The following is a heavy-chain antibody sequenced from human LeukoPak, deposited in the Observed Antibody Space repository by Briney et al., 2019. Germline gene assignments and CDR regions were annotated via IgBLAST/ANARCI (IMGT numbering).Heavy chain of an antibody. CDR3: AKDLGGGDIVVVPAAHLAPSDAFDI. Sequence: GGSLRLSCAASGFTFSSYAMSWVRQAPGKGLEWVSAISGSGGSTYYADSVKGRFTISRDNSKNTLYLQMNSLRAEDTAVYYCAKDLGGGDIVVVPAAHLAPSDAFDIWGQGTMVTVSS. V-gene: IGHV3-23*01. D-gene: IGHD2-2*01. CDR1: GFTFSSYA. CDR2: ISGSGGST. J-gene: IGHJ3*02.